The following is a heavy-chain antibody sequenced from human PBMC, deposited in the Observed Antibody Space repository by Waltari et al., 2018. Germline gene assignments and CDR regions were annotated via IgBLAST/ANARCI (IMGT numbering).Heavy chain of an antibody. CDR3: AKGRGSIAVAAKGGHYFDN. Sequence: EVRLLESGGGLIQPGGSMRLPCAASGFSFRPYGMSWVRQAPGKGLEWVSAIRDSGGRTYYADSVKGRFTISRDNSKNTLYLQVNTLRAEDTAIYYCAKGRGSIAVAAKGGHYFDNWGQGTLVTVSS. J-gene: IGHJ4*02. CDR2: IRDSGGRT. D-gene: IGHD6-19*01. V-gene: IGHV3-23*01. CDR1: GFSFRPYG.